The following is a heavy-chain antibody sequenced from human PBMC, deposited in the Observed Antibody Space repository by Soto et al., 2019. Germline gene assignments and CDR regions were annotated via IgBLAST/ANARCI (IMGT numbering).Heavy chain of an antibody. D-gene: IGHD3-10*01. Sequence: SVKVSCKASGFTFCTSSVPWVRQARGQRPEWIDWIVGGSGNTNYAPKFQQRVIITRDMSTTTAYMEVTSLRSDDTAMYYCAARRVGLYALDVWGQGTTVTVSS. V-gene: IGHV1-58*01. CDR3: AARRVGLYALDV. J-gene: IGHJ6*02. CDR2: IVGGSGNT. CDR1: GFTFCTSS.